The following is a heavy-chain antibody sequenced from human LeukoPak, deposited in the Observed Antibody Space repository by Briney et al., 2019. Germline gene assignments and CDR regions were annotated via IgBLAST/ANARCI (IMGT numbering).Heavy chain of an antibody. Sequence: SETLSLTCVDSGYSICNDYYWGWIRQPPGKGLEWIGNIYHSGGSYYNPSLKSRVTILVDTSKNQFSLKLSSVTAADTAVYYCAKAGTTGIHHWFDPWGQGNLVTVSS. J-gene: IGHJ5*02. D-gene: IGHD1-1*01. V-gene: IGHV4-38-2*01. CDR3: AKAGTTGIHHWFDP. CDR1: GYSICNDYY. CDR2: IYHSGGS.